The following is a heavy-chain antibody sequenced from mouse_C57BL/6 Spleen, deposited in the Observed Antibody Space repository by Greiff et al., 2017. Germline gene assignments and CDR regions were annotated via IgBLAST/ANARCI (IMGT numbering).Heavy chain of an antibody. V-gene: IGHV5-4*03. Sequence: EVKLVESGGGLVKPGGSLKLSCAASGFTFSSYAMSWVRQTPEKRLEWVATISDGGSYTYYPDNVKGRFTISRDNAKNNLYLQMSHLKSEDTALYYCAITGTGYFDYWGQGTTLTVSS. CDR1: GFTFSSYA. CDR3: AITGTGYFDY. D-gene: IGHD4-1*01. J-gene: IGHJ2*01. CDR2: ISDGGSYT.